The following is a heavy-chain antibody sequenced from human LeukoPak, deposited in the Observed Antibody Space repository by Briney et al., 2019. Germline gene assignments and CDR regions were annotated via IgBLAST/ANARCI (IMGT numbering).Heavy chain of an antibody. CDR2: INRTGGT. Sequence: PSETLSLSCGVYGGSFRGYYWSWIRQPPGKGLEWIGGINRTGGTNYNPSLKSRVTISVDTSKKQFSLKLSSVTAAATAVYYCARGRYWSAYYRGGYYFDYWGQGTLVTVSS. D-gene: IGHD3-3*01. V-gene: IGHV4-34*01. CDR3: ARGRYWSAYYRGGYYFDY. J-gene: IGHJ4*02. CDR1: GGSFRGYY.